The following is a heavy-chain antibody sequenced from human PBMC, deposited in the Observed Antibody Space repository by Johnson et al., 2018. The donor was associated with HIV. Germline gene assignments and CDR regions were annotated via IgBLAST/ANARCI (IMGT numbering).Heavy chain of an antibody. CDR2: IKQNGGDT. V-gene: IGHV3-20*04. CDR1: GFTFGGYG. CDR3: ARESALGVDAFDI. J-gene: IGHJ3*02. D-gene: IGHD1-26*01. Sequence: VQLVESGGGLVRPGGSLRLSCAASGFTFGGYGMSWVRQAPGKGLEWVAGIKQNGGDTCYADSVKGRFTISRDNAKNSLYMQMNSLRAEDTALYSCARESALGVDAFDIWGQGTMVTVSS.